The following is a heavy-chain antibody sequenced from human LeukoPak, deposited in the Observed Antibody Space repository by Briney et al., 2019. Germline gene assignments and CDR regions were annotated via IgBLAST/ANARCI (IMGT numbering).Heavy chain of an antibody. Sequence: GGSLRLSCAASGFTLSSYAMTWVRQAPGRGLEWVSSVDGGGDGTYYADSVKGRYTISRDNSKNTLYLQMNSLRAEDTAVYYCAREGYGQGFAFDIWGQGTMVTVSS. V-gene: IGHV3-23*01. CDR2: VDGGGDGT. J-gene: IGHJ3*02. CDR3: AREGYGQGFAFDI. CDR1: GFTLSSYA. D-gene: IGHD5-12*01.